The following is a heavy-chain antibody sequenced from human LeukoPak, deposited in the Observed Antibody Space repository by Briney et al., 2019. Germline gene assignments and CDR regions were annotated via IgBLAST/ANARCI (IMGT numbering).Heavy chain of an antibody. Sequence: SETLSLTCTVSGGSISSYYWSWTRQPPGKGLEWIGYIYYSGSTNYNPSLKSRVTISVDTSKNQFSLELSSVTAADTAVYYCARHAQVPSYYYYYYMDVWGKGTTVTVSS. J-gene: IGHJ6*03. D-gene: IGHD4/OR15-4a*01. CDR2: IYYSGST. CDR1: GGSISSYY. CDR3: ARHAQVPSYYYYYYMDV. V-gene: IGHV4-59*08.